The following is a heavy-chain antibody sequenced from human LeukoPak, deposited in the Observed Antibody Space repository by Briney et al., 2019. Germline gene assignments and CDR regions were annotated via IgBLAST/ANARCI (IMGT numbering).Heavy chain of an antibody. CDR1: GFTFSTPW. CDR3: ARDRQLWLLGNYYYGMDV. V-gene: IGHV3-7*01. J-gene: IGHJ6*02. D-gene: IGHD5-18*01. Sequence: GGSLRLSCVASGFTFSTPWMTWVRQAPGKGLEWVASIKSDGSDKKYVDSVKGRFIISRGNAQNSLFLQVNSLRADDTAVYYCARDRQLWLLGNYYYGMDVWGQGTTVTVSS. CDR2: IKSDGSDK.